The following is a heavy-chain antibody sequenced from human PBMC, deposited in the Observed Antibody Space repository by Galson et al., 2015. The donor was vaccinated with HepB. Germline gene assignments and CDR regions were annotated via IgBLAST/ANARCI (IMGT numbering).Heavy chain of an antibody. J-gene: IGHJ4*02. CDR3: AKNAWLGGPYCTGTSCSYVDPFDY. V-gene: IGHV3-23*01. CDR2: ISGSGGST. CDR1: GFTFITYA. D-gene: IGHD2-2*01. Sequence: SLRLSCAASGFTFITYAMSWVRQAPGKGLEWVSTISGSGGSTYYADSVKGRFTISRDNSKNTLYLQMNSVRAEDTAVYYCAKNAWLGGPYCTGTSCSYVDPFDYWGQGTLVTVSS.